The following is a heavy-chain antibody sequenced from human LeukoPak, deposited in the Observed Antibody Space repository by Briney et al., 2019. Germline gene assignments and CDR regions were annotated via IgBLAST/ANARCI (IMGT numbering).Heavy chain of an antibody. CDR2: ISTSSNSI. D-gene: IGHD3-22*01. CDR3: ARGPRPLAGYNSYYFDY. J-gene: IGHJ4*02. Sequence: GGSQRLSCAASGFTFITYSMNWVRRSPGKGLEWVSSISTSSNSIYYADSVKGRFTISRDNAMNSLYLQMNSLRAEDTAVYYRARGPRPLAGYNSYYFDYWGQGTLVTVSS. V-gene: IGHV3-21*06. CDR1: GFTFITYS.